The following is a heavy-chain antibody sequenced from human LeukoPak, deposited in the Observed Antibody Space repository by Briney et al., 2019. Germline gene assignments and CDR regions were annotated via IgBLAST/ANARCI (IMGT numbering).Heavy chain of an antibody. Sequence: GGSLRLSCVASGFTFSSYWMSWVRQAPGRGLEWVANIKQDGSEKYYVGSVRGRFTISRDNARNSLYLQMNSLRVEDTAVYYCVRDVEIWGQGTLVTVSS. J-gene: IGHJ4*02. CDR1: GFTFSSYW. CDR3: VRDVEI. V-gene: IGHV3-7*01. D-gene: IGHD5-24*01. CDR2: IKQDGSEK.